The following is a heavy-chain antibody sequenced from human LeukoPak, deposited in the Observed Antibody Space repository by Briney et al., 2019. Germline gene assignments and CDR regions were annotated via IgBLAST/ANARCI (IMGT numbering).Heavy chain of an antibody. CDR2: IYPGDSDT. V-gene: IGHV5-51*01. Sequence: GESLKISCKGSGYSFTSYWIGWVRQMPGKGLGWMGIIYPGDSDTRYSPSFQGQVTISADKSISTAYLQWSSLKASDTAMYYCARSSSGYSGSYYFSDYWGQGTLVTVSS. J-gene: IGHJ4*02. CDR3: ARSSSGYSGSYYFSDY. D-gene: IGHD1-26*01. CDR1: GYSFTSYW.